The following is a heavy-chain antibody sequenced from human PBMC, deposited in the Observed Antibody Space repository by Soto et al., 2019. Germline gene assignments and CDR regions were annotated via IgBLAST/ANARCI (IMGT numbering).Heavy chain of an antibody. J-gene: IGHJ4*02. D-gene: IGHD3-10*01. V-gene: IGHV4-59*08. CDR1: GGYISSYC. Sequence: PSETLSLTCTVSGGYISSYCWSWIRQPPGKGLEWIGYIYYSGSTNYNPSLKSRVTISVDTSKNQLSLNLRSVTAADTAVYYCARHRGPTGPNYWGQGTLVTVSS. CDR2: IYYSGST. CDR3: ARHRGPTGPNY.